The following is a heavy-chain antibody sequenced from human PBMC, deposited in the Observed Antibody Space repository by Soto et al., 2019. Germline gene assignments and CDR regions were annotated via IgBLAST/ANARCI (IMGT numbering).Heavy chain of an antibody. CDR3: ARGRSVAQGLDY. J-gene: IGHJ4*02. CDR1: GGSISSGGYY. Sequence: QVQLQESGPGLVKPSQTLSLTCTVSGGSISSGGYYWSWIRQHPGKGLEWIGYIYYSGSTYYNPSLKSRVXXXVXTSKNQFSLKLSSVTAADTAVYYCARGRSVAQGLDYWGQGTLVTVSS. V-gene: IGHV4-31*03. CDR2: IYYSGST.